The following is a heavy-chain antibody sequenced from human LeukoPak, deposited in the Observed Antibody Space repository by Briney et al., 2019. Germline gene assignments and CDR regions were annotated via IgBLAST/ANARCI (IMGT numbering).Heavy chain of an antibody. V-gene: IGHV3-9*01. CDR1: GFTFDDYA. D-gene: IGHD2-15*01. Sequence: PGRSLRLSCAASGFTFDDYAMHWVRQAPGKGLEWVSGISWNSGSIGYADSVKGRFTISRDNAKNSLYLQMSSLRVEDTAVYYCAGDRPHRTRSGFYYWGLGALVTVSS. CDR3: AGDRPHRTRSGFYY. J-gene: IGHJ4*02. CDR2: ISWNSGSI.